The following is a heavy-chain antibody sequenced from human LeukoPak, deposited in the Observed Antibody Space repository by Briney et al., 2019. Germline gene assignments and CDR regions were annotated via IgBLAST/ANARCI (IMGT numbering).Heavy chain of an antibody. V-gene: IGHV3-30*03. J-gene: IGHJ5*02. CDR1: GFTFSSYG. CDR2: ISYDGSNK. CDR3: AREEYPNWFDP. Sequence: GGSLRLSCAASGFTFSSYGMHWVRQAPGKGLEWVAVISYDGSNKYYADSVKGRFTISRDNSKNTLYLQMNSLRAEDTAVYYCAREEYPNWFDPWGQGTLVTVSS. D-gene: IGHD2-2*01.